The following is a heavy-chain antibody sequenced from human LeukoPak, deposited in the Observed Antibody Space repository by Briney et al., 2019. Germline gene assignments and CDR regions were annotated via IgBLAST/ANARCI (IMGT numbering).Heavy chain of an antibody. CDR2: ISSSSSYI. J-gene: IGHJ4*02. CDR1: GFTFSSYS. Sequence: GGSLRLSCAASGFTFSSYSMNWVRQAPGKGLEWVSSISSSSSYIYYVDSVKGRFTISRDNAKNSLYLQMNSLRAEDTAVYCCARGGDGPGSYEYYFDYWGQGTLVTVSS. V-gene: IGHV3-21*01. D-gene: IGHD3-10*01. CDR3: ARGGDGPGSYEYYFDY.